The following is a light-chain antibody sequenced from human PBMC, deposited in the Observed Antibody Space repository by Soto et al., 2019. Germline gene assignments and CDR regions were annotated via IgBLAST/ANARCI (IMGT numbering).Light chain of an antibody. J-gene: IGKJ5*01. CDR2: WAS. Sequence: DIVMTQSPDSLAVSLGERATINCKSSQTILDRSNNKNRLAWYQQKPGQPPKLLISWASTRESGVPDRFSGSGSGTDFILTISSLQAEDVAVYYCQQYYALPITFGQGTRLEIK. CDR3: QQYYALPIT. V-gene: IGKV4-1*01. CDR1: QTILDRSNNKNR.